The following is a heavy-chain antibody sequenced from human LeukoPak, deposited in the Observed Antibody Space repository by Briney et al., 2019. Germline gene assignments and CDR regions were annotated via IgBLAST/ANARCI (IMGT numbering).Heavy chain of an antibody. CDR2: IYYSGST. V-gene: IGHV4-59*13. CDR1: GGSIGTYY. CDR3: ARVALYCSSTSCYRGRSPFDWLFPFDY. J-gene: IGHJ4*02. D-gene: IGHD2-2*02. Sequence: PSETLSLTCTVSGGSIGTYYWSWVRQPPGKGLEWIGYIYYSGSTNYNPSLKSRVTISVDTSKNQFSLKLSSVTAADTAVYYCARVALYCSSTSCYRGRSPFDWLFPFDYWGQGTLVTVSS.